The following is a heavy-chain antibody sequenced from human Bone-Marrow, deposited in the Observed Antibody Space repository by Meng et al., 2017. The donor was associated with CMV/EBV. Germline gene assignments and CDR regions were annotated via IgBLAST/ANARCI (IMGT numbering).Heavy chain of an antibody. CDR1: GGSISSYY. CDR3: ARDEIVVGAFDI. V-gene: IGHV4-59*01. D-gene: IGHD2-15*01. Sequence: GSLRLSCTVSGGSISSYYWSWIRQPPGKGLEWIGYIYYSGSTNYNPSLKSRVTISVDTSKNQFSLKLSSVTAADTAVYYCARDEIVVGAFDIWGQGTMVTVSS. CDR2: IYYSGST. J-gene: IGHJ3*02.